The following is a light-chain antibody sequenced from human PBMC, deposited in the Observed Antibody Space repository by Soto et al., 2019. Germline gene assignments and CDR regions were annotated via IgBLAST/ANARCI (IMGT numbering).Light chain of an antibody. V-gene: IGKV3D-15*01. CDR1: ENVGTN. CDR3: QQYNNWGLS. Sequence: IVMTQSPATLSVSPGEGVTLSCRASENVGTNLAWYQQKPGQAPRLLIYGSSTRAAGIPATFSGSGSGTEFTLTISSLKSEESAIYYCQQYNNWGLSFGGGTKV. J-gene: IGKJ4*01. CDR2: GSS.